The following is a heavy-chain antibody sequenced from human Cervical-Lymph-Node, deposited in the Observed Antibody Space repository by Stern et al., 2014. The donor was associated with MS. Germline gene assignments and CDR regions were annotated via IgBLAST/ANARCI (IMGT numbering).Heavy chain of an antibody. J-gene: IGHJ6*02. CDR3: ATGIHGFHYDMAV. CDR2: ISWNNGHV. V-gene: IGHV3-9*01. CDR1: GLTFDDPA. Sequence: EVQLVESGGGLVQPGRSLRLSCEASGLTFDDPAMFWVRQVPGKGLEWVSGISWNNGHVGYAESGKGRFTISRENAKYSLYLDMNSLRTEDTALYYCATGIHGFHYDMAVWGPGTTVTVSS. D-gene: IGHD5-24*01.